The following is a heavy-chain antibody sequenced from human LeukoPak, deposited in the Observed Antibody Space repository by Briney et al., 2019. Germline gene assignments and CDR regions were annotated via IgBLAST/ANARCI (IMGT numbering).Heavy chain of an antibody. CDR3: ARDYGDWKTVFDP. V-gene: IGHV1-69*06. J-gene: IGHJ5*02. Sequence: SVKVSCKASGGTFSSYAISWVRQAPGQGLEWMGWIIPIFGTANYAQKFQGRVTITADKSTSTAYMELSSLGSEDTAVYYCARDYGDWKTVFDPWGQGTLVTVSS. CDR1: GGTFSSYA. D-gene: IGHD4-17*01. CDR2: IIPIFGTA.